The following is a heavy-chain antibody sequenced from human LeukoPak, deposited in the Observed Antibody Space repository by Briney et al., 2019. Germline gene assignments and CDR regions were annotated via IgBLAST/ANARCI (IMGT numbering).Heavy chain of an antibody. J-gene: IGHJ6*02. CDR3: AKSRLRLGELSSPGYCGMDV. D-gene: IGHD3-16*02. CDR1: GFTFSSYA. Sequence: PGGSLRLSCAASGFTFSSYAMSWVRQAPGKGLEWVSAISGSGGSTYYADSVKGRFTISRDNSKNTLYLQMNSLRAEDTAVYYCAKSRLRLGELSSPGYCGMDVWGQGTTVTVSS. V-gene: IGHV3-23*01. CDR2: ISGSGGST.